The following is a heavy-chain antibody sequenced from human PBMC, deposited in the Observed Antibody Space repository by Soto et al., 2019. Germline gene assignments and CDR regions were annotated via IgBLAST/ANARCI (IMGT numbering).Heavy chain of an antibody. D-gene: IGHD3-3*01. CDR2: LSYDGSHN. Sequence: QVQLVESGGGVVQPGRSLRLSCAASGFTFSSYAMHWVRQTPDKGLEWVAFLSYDGSHNYYADSVKGRFTISRDNSKNTLYLQMNSLRVEDTAVYYCGKDRSTIFGVVTYYFDYWGQGTLVTVSS. V-gene: IGHV3-30*18. CDR3: GKDRSTIFGVVTYYFDY. J-gene: IGHJ4*02. CDR1: GFTFSSYA.